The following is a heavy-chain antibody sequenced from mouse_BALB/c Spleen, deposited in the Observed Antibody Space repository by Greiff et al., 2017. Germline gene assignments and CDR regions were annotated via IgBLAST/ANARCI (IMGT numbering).Heavy chain of an antibody. CDR2: ISYSGST. CDR3: ARYADYYGSSYDWYFDV. CDR1: GDSITSGY. D-gene: IGHD1-1*01. V-gene: IGHV3-8*02. Sequence: EVKLVESGPSLVKPSQTLSLTCSVTGDSITSGYWNWIRKFPGNKLEYMGYISYSGSTYYNPSLKSRISITRDTSKNQYYLQLNSVTTEDTATYYCARYADYYGSSYDWYFDVWGAGTTVTVSS. J-gene: IGHJ1*01.